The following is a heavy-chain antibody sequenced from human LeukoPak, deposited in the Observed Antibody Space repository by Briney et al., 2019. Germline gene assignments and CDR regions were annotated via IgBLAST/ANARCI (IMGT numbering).Heavy chain of an antibody. CDR3: ARDWNGSGSYYMDV. Sequence: ASVKVSCKASGYTFTGYYMHWVRQAPGQGLEWMGWINPNSGGTNYAQKFQGRVTMTRDTSISTAYMELSRLRSDDTAVYYCARDWNGSGSYYMDVWGKGTTVTISS. CDR1: GYTFTGYY. D-gene: IGHD3-10*01. CDR2: INPNSGGT. V-gene: IGHV1-2*02. J-gene: IGHJ6*03.